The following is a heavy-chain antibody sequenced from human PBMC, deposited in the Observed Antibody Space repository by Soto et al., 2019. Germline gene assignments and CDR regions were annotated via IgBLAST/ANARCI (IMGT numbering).Heavy chain of an antibody. D-gene: IGHD3-22*01. CDR1: GFTFSSYG. J-gene: IGHJ4*02. V-gene: IGHV3-30*18. CDR2: ISYDGSNK. Sequence: GGSLRLSCAASGFTFSSYGMHWVRQAPGKGLEWVAVISYDGSNKYYAGSVKGRFTISRDNSKNTLYLQMNSLRAEDTAVYYCAKPFYDSSGYYPYYFDYWGQGTLVTVSS. CDR3: AKPFYDSSGYYPYYFDY.